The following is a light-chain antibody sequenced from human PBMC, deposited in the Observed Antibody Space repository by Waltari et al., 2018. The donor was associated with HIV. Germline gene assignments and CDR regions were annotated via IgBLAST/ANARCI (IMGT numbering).Light chain of an antibody. CDR2: TTS. V-gene: IGKV3-20*01. CDR1: QRVDSSY. Sequence: IVLTQSPGTLSLFPGGRATLSCRASQRVDSSYLVWYQQKPGQAPRLLIYTTSGRATGIPDRVSGSGSGTDFTLTISRLEPEDFAVYYCQQSATFGQGTKVEMK. J-gene: IGKJ1*01. CDR3: QQSAT.